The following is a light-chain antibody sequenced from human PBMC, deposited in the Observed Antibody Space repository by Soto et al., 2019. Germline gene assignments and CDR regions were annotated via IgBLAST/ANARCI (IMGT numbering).Light chain of an antibody. CDR1: RSVSSY. V-gene: IGKV3-11*01. CDR2: DAS. J-gene: IGKJ5*01. Sequence: EIVLTQSPATLSLSPGESATLCCRATRSVSSYLAWYQQKPGQAPRLLIYDASSRPTDIPARFSGSGSGTDFTLTISSLEPEDFALYYCQQRSNWPITCGQGTRLEI. CDR3: QQRSNWPIT.